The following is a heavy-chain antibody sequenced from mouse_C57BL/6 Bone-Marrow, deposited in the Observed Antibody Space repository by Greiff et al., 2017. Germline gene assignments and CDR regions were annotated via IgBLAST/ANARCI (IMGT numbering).Heavy chain of an antibody. J-gene: IGHJ2*01. Sequence: VHLVESGAELVRPGASVKLSCKASGYTFTDYYINWVKQRPGQGLEWIARIYPGSGNTYYNEKFKGKATLTAEKSSSTAYMQLSSLTSEDSAVYFCARSAYYSNPYYFDYWGQGTTLTVSS. CDR1: GYTFTDYY. D-gene: IGHD2-5*01. CDR2: IYPGSGNT. CDR3: ARSAYYSNPYYFDY. V-gene: IGHV1-76*01.